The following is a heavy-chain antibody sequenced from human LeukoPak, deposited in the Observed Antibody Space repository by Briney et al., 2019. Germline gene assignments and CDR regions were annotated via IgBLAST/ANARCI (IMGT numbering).Heavy chain of an antibody. Sequence: SETLSLTCTVSGGSISSYYWSWIRQPPGKGLEWIGYIYYSGSTNYNPSLKSRVTISVDTSKNQFSLKLSSVTAADTAVYYCARDQRLAFDYWGQGTLVTVSS. CDR2: IYYSGST. D-gene: IGHD6-19*01. V-gene: IGHV4-59*12. CDR3: ARDQRLAFDY. J-gene: IGHJ4*02. CDR1: GGSISSYY.